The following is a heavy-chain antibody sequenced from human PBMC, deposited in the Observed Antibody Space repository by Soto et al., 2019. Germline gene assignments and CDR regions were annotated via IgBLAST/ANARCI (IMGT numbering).Heavy chain of an antibody. V-gene: IGHV5-51*01. J-gene: IGHJ6*02. CDR2: IYPGDSDT. Sequence: GESLKISCKGSGYSFTSYWIGWVRQMPGKGLEWMGIIYPGDSDTRYSPSFQGQVTISADKSISTAYLQWSSLKASDTAMYYCARLSIWDTAMVTWAYYYGMDVWGQGTTVTVSS. CDR1: GYSFTSYW. D-gene: IGHD5-18*01. CDR3: ARLSIWDTAMVTWAYYYGMDV.